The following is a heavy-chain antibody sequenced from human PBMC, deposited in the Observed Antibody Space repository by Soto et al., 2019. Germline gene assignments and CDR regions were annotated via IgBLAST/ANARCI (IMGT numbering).Heavy chain of an antibody. V-gene: IGHV3-23*01. CDR2: LSGSGSTT. CDR3: AKASKGYTGYDLDY. CDR1: GFSFGGYG. J-gene: IGHJ4*02. D-gene: IGHD5-12*01. Sequence: EVQLLESGGDLVQPGGSLRLSCAASGFSFGGYGMSWVRKAPGKGLEWVSALSGSGSTTYYADSVRGRFIISRDNSRDTLFLQMNSLRAEDTAVYFCAKASKGYTGYDLDYWGQGTVVTVSP.